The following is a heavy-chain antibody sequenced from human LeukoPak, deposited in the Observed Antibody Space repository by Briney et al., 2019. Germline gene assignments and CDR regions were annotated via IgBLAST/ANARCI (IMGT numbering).Heavy chain of an antibody. V-gene: IGHV1-69*05. CDR2: VIPIFGTA. CDR1: GGTFCSYA. D-gene: IGHD3-22*01. Sequence: ASVKVSCKASGGTFCSYAISWVRQGPGQGLEWMGRVIPIFGTANYAQKFQGRVTMTTDESTSTAYMELSSLRSEDTAVYYCARDYYDSSGSIFDYWGQGTLVTVSS. CDR3: ARDYYDSSGSIFDY. J-gene: IGHJ4*02.